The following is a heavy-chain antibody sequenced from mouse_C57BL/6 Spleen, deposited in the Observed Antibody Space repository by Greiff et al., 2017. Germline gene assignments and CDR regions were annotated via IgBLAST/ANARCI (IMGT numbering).Heavy chain of an antibody. CDR1: GFTFSSYA. D-gene: IGHD3-2*02. J-gene: IGHJ4*01. CDR3: TRSDSSGYGCAMDY. CDR2: ISSGGDYI. Sequence: EVKLMESGEGLVKPGGSLKLSCAASGFTFSSYAMSWVRQTPEKRLEWVAYISSGGDYIYYADTVKGRFTISRDNARNTLYLQMSSLKSEDTAMYYCTRSDSSGYGCAMDYWGQGTSVTVSS. V-gene: IGHV5-9-1*02.